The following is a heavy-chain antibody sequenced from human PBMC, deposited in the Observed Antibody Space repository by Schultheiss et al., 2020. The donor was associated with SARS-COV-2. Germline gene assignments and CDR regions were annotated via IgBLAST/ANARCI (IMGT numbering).Heavy chain of an antibody. J-gene: IGHJ3*02. CDR3: ARRGMRVCTNGVCKDKPYDAFDI. CDR2: ISAYNGNT. CDR1: GYTFTSYG. V-gene: IGHV1-18*01. Sequence: ASVKVSCKASGYTFTSYGISWVRQAPGQGLEWMGWISAYNGNTNYAQKLQGRVTMTTDTSTSTAYMELRSLRSDDTAVYYCARRGMRVCTNGVCKDKPYDAFDIWGQGTMVTVSS. D-gene: IGHD2-8*01.